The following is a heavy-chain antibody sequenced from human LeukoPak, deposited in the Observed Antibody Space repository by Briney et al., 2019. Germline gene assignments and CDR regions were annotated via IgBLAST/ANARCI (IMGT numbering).Heavy chain of an antibody. CDR2: IKQDGSEK. Sequence: GGSLRLSCAASGFTFSAYWMTWVRQAPGKGLEWVANIKQDGSEKYYVDSVKGRFTISRDNPKNTLYLQMNSLRAEDTAVYYCAIWGSNAGATPFDYWGQGTLVTVSS. J-gene: IGHJ4*02. V-gene: IGHV3-7*01. D-gene: IGHD1-26*01. CDR1: GFTFSAYW. CDR3: AIWGSNAGATPFDY.